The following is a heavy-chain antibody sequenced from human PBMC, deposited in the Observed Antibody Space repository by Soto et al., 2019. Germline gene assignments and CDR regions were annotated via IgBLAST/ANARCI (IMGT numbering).Heavy chain of an antibody. D-gene: IGHD4-4*01. J-gene: IGHJ4*02. Sequence: GGSLRLSCPASGISLITTAMGCVRQAPGKAVEYVSGITYNGGSTYNADSVKGRFTTYRDNSKNTLYLQMRSLRAADTALYYCEKGGRTTETEFDYWGQGTLVTVSS. V-gene: IGHV3-64D*06. CDR2: ITYNGGST. CDR3: EKGGRTTETEFDY. CDR1: GISLITTA.